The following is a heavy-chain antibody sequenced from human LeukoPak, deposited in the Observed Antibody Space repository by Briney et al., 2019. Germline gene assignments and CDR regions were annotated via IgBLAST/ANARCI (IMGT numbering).Heavy chain of an antibody. D-gene: IGHD3-3*01. CDR2: ISYDGSNK. CDR1: GFTFSSYG. CDR3: AKDGDYDFWSGYYSRYFDY. V-gene: IGHV3-30*18. Sequence: PGGSLRLSCAASGFTFSSYGMHWVRQAPGKGLEWVALISYDGSNKYYADSVKGRFTISRDNSKNTPYLQMNSLRAEDTAVYYCAKDGDYDFWSGYYSRYFDYWGQGTLVTVSS. J-gene: IGHJ4*02.